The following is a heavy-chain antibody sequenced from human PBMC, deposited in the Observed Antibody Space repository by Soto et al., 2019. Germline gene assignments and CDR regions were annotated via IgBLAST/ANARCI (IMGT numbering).Heavy chain of an antibody. J-gene: IGHJ4*02. Sequence: PXGSLGLSGAASGFTFSTYGMNWVRQAPGKGLEWLSSISDSGHYIYYADSVKGRFTISRDNAKNSLFLQMNSLRGEDTAVYYCARSDITMVRLIDYWGQGTLVTVSS. CDR3: ARSDITMVRLIDY. CDR1: GFTFSTYG. CDR2: ISDSGHYI. D-gene: IGHD3-10*01. V-gene: IGHV3-21*01.